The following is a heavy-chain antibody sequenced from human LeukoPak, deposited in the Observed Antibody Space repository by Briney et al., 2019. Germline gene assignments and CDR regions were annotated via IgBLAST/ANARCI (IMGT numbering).Heavy chain of an antibody. CDR2: IYYSGST. Sequence: SETLSLTCTVSGGSISSYYRSWIRQPPGKGLEWIGYIYYSGSTNYNPSLKSRVTISVDTSKNQFSLKLSSVTAADTAVYYCARESGGSGSYVDYWGQGTLVTVSS. V-gene: IGHV4-59*01. J-gene: IGHJ4*02. CDR1: GGSISSYY. D-gene: IGHD3-10*01. CDR3: ARESGGSGSYVDY.